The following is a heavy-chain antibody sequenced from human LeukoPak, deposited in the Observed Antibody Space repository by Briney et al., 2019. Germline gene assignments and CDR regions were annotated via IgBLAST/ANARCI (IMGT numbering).Heavy chain of an antibody. Sequence: ASVKVSCKASGYTFTGYYIHWVRQAPGQGLELMGIINPSGGSTNYAQKFQGRVAMTRDTSTSTVYMELSSLRSEDTAVYYCARGLGYYDTTKGFDYWGQGTLVTVSS. D-gene: IGHD3-22*01. V-gene: IGHV1-46*01. CDR3: ARGLGYYDTTKGFDY. J-gene: IGHJ4*02. CDR1: GYTFTGYY. CDR2: INPSGGST.